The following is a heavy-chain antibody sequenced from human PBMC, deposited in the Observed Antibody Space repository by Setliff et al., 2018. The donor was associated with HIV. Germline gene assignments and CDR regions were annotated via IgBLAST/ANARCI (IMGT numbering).Heavy chain of an antibody. CDR3: AREMAATAHPDAPYFQH. D-gene: IGHD6-13*01. V-gene: IGHV3-9*01. CDR1: RFKFNVYA. J-gene: IGHJ1*01. CDR2: ISWNSGSI. Sequence: PGGSLRLSCIASRFKFNVYAMHWVRRVPGKGLEWVSGISWNSGSIEYVDSVKGRFTISRDNAKNSLYLQMNRLSLEDTALYYCAREMAATAHPDAPYFQHWGQGTLVTVSS.